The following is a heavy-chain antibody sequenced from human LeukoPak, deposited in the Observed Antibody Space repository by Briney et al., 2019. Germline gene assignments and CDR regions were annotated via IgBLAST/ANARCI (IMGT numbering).Heavy chain of an antibody. CDR1: GFTFSDYY. Sequence: PGGSLRLSCAASGFTFSDYYMSWIRQAPGKGLEWVSYISSSGSTIYYADSVKGRFTISRDNAKNSLYLQMNSLRAEDTAVYYWARSEDMVRGVIHYYYYGMDVWGKGTTVPVSS. J-gene: IGHJ6*04. CDR2: ISSSGSTI. D-gene: IGHD3-10*01. V-gene: IGHV3-11*01. CDR3: ARSEDMVRGVIHYYYYGMDV.